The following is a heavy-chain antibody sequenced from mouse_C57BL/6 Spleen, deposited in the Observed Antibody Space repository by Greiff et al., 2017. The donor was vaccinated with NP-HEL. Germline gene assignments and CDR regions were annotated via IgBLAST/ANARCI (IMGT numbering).Heavy chain of an antibody. D-gene: IGHD4-1*01. CDR3: ARALPGTRYYFDY. CDR1: GYTFTSYW. Sequence: QVQLKQPGAELVKPGASVKLSCKASGYTFTSYWMQWVKQRPGQGLEWIGEIDPSDSYTNYNQKFKGKATLTVDTSSSTAYMQLSSLTSEDSAVYYCARALPGTRYYFDYWGQGTTLTVSS. CDR2: IDPSDSYT. J-gene: IGHJ2*01. V-gene: IGHV1-50*01.